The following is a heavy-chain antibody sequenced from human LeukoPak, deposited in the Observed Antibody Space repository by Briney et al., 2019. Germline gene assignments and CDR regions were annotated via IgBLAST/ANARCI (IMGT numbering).Heavy chain of an antibody. CDR3: AKDSGSYSTALDY. V-gene: IGHV3-23*01. CDR2: ITGSGGST. D-gene: IGHD1-26*01. Sequence: GGSLRLSRAASGFTFSSYAMSWVRQAPGKGLEWVSAITGSGGSTYYADSVKGRFTISRDNSKNTLYLQMNSLRAEDTAVYYCAKDSGSYSTALDYWGQGTLVTVSS. CDR1: GFTFSSYA. J-gene: IGHJ4*02.